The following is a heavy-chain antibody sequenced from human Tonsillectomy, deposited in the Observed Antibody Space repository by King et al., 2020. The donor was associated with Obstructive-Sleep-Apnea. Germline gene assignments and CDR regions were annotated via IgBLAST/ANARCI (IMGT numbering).Heavy chain of an antibody. J-gene: IGHJ2*01. Sequence: QLQESGPGLVKPSETLSLTCTVSGGSISSYYWSWIRQPPGKGLEWLCYIFYSGSTNYNPSLKSRITISVDTSNNQFSLKLSSVTAADTAVYYCGGGGEDWYFDLWGRGTLVTVSS. CDR2: IFYSGST. D-gene: IGHD2-21*01. CDR1: GGSISSYY. V-gene: IGHV4-59*01. CDR3: GGGGEDWYFDL.